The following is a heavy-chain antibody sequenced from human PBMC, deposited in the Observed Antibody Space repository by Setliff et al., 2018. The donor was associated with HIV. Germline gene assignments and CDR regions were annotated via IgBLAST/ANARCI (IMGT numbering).Heavy chain of an antibody. CDR3: ARVRLRVPPSIFDY. Sequence: SETLSLTCAVYGGSFSGYYWSWIRQPPGKGLEWIGEINHSGSTNCNPSLKSRVTISVDTSKNQFSLHLNSVTAADTAVYYCARVRLRVPPSIFDYWGMGSLVTVSS. CDR2: INHSGST. D-gene: IGHD2-2*01. J-gene: IGHJ4*02. CDR1: GGSFSGYY. V-gene: IGHV4-34*01.